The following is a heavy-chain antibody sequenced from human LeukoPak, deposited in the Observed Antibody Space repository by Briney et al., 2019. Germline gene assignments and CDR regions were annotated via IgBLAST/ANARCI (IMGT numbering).Heavy chain of an antibody. Sequence: GGSLRLSCAASGFTVSSNYMSWVRQAPGKGLEWVSVIYSGGSTYYADSVKGRFTISRDNSKNTLYLQMNSLGAEDTAVYYCARDRYYDSSSIFWGQGTLVTVSS. J-gene: IGHJ4*02. CDR3: ARDRYYDSSSIF. D-gene: IGHD3-22*01. CDR1: GFTVSSNY. CDR2: IYSGGST. V-gene: IGHV3-66*01.